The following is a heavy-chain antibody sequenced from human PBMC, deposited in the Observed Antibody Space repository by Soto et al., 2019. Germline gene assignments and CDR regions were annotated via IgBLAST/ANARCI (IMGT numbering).Heavy chain of an antibody. Sequence: PGGSLRLSCAASGFTFIDHYMIWIRQAPGKGLEWVSYISPSGGYTKYADSVKGRFTISRDNAKSSLYLQMNGLRAEDTAVYYCAKDSVYYDGSGYYYYYYGMDVWGQGPTVTVSS. V-gene: IGHV3-11*06. D-gene: IGHD3-22*01. CDR3: AKDSVYYDGSGYYYYYYGMDV. CDR2: ISPSGGYT. J-gene: IGHJ6*02. CDR1: GFTFIDHY.